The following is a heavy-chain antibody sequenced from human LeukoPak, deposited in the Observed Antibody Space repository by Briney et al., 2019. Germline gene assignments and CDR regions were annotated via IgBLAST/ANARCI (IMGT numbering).Heavy chain of an antibody. V-gene: IGHV3-30*03. CDR1: GFTFSNHD. D-gene: IGHD5-12*01. CDR3: ARGSSGYGGFDF. Sequence: PGGSLRLSCAASGFTFSNHDMHWVRQAPGKGLAWVTLISYDGSNKYYADSVKGRFTISRDNSKNTLSLQMNSLRGEDTAVYYCARGSSGYGGFDFWGQGTLVTVSS. CDR2: ISYDGSNK. J-gene: IGHJ4*02.